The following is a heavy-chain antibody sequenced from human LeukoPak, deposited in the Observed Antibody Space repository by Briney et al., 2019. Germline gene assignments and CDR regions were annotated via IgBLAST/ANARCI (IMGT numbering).Heavy chain of an antibody. J-gene: IGHJ4*02. D-gene: IGHD6-6*01. CDR1: GFTFSSYG. Sequence: GGSLRLSCAASGFTFSSYGMHWVRQAPGKGLEWVAVISYDGSNKYYADSVKGRFTISRDNSKNTLYVQMNSLRAEDTAVYYCAKASSSDYYLDYWGQGTLVTVSS. CDR3: AKASSSDYYLDY. V-gene: IGHV3-30*18. CDR2: ISYDGSNK.